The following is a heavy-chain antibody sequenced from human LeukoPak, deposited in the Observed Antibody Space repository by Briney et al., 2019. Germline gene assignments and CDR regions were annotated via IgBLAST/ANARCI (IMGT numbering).Heavy chain of an antibody. CDR2: IYRSGSV. D-gene: IGHD5-18*01. V-gene: IGHV4-39*01. CDR3: ARQSGYNYGHCDY. Sequence: SETLSLTCTVSGGSISTTGYYWGWLRQPPGKGLEWIGSIYRSGSVYYNPSLKSRGTISVDTSKNLFSLRLSSATAADTAVYYCARQSGYNYGHCDYWGQGTLVSVSS. J-gene: IGHJ4*02. CDR1: GGSISTTGYY.